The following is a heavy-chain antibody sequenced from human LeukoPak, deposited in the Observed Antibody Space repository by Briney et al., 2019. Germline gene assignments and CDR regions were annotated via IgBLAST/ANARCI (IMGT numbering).Heavy chain of an antibody. V-gene: IGHV3-21*01. J-gene: IGHJ4*02. Sequence: GGSLRPSCAASGFTFSSYSMNWVRQAPGKGLEWVSSISSSSSYIYYADSVKGRFTISRDNAKNSLYLQMNSLRAEDTAVYYCASVAGAGIDYWGQGTLVTVSS. CDR1: GFTFSSYS. CDR2: ISSSSSYI. CDR3: ASVAGAGIDY. D-gene: IGHD6-19*01.